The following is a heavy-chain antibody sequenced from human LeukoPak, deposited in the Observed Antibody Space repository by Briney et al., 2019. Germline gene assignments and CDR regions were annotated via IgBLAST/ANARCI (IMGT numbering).Heavy chain of an antibody. Sequence: SVKVSCKASGGTFSSYAIGWVRQAPGQGLEWMGRIIPIFGTANYAQKFQGRVTITTDESTSTTYMELSSLRSEDTAVYYCARGGAPGAFDIWGQGTMVTVSS. CDR1: GGTFSSYA. V-gene: IGHV1-69*05. CDR3: ARGGAPGAFDI. CDR2: IIPIFGTA. J-gene: IGHJ3*02.